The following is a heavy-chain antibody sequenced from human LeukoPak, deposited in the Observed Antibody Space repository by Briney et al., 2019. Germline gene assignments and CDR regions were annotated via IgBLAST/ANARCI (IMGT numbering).Heavy chain of an antibody. CDR3: ARDLRRPRNLFDY. J-gene: IGHJ4*02. D-gene: IGHD1-14*01. Sequence: TGGSLRLSCAASGFTFSDYYMSWIRQAPGKWLEWVSYISSSGSTIYYADSVKGRFTISRDNAKNSLYLQMNSLRAEDTAVYYCARDLRRPRNLFDYWGQGTLVTVSS. V-gene: IGHV3-11*04. CDR2: ISSSGSTI. CDR1: GFTFSDYY.